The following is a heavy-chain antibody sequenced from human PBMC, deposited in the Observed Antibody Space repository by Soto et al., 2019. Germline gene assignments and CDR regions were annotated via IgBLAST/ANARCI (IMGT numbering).Heavy chain of an antibody. CDR2: ISSSSSYI. Sequence: PGGSLRLSCAASGFTFSSYSMNWVRQAPGKGLEWVSSISSSSSYIYYADSVKGRFTISRDNAKNSLYLQMNSLRAEDTAVYYCARDMITFPGHYYYYGMDVWGQGTTVTVSS. CDR3: ARDMITFPGHYYYYGMDV. J-gene: IGHJ6*02. D-gene: IGHD3-16*01. CDR1: GFTFSSYS. V-gene: IGHV3-21*01.